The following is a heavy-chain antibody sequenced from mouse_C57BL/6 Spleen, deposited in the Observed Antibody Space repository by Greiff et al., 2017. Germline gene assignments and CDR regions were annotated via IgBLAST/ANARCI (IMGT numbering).Heavy chain of an antibody. Sequence: QVQLQQPGAELVRPGSSVKLSCKASGYTFTRYWMDWVKQRPGQGLEWIVNIYPSDSETHYNQKFKDKATLTVDKSSRTAYMQLSSLTSEDSAVYYCARGYSNYDFDYWGQGTTLTVSS. D-gene: IGHD2-5*01. J-gene: IGHJ2*01. V-gene: IGHV1-61*01. CDR1: GYTFTRYW. CDR3: ARGYSNYDFDY. CDR2: IYPSDSET.